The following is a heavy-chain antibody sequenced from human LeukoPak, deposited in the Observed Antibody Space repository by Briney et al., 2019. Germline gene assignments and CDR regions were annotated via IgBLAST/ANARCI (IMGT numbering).Heavy chain of an antibody. Sequence: GASVKVSCKASGYTFTSYAMNWVRQAPGQGLEWTGGIIPIFGTANYAQKFQGRVTITTDESTSTAYMELSSLRSEDTAVYYCARGAVAVVPAATPYYFDYWGQGTLVTVSS. D-gene: IGHD2-2*01. V-gene: IGHV1-69*05. J-gene: IGHJ4*02. CDR3: ARGAVAVVPAATPYYFDY. CDR2: IIPIFGTA. CDR1: GYTFTSYA.